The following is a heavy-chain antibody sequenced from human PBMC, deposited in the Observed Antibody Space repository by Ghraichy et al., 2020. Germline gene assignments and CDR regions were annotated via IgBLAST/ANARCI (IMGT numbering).Heavy chain of an antibody. V-gene: IGHV3-30*04. D-gene: IGHD1-14*01. CDR3: ARVPDQGGMDV. CDR1: GFTFSDYA. Sequence: GGPLRLSCAASGFTFSDYAFHWVRQAPGKGLKWVAVISYDGNKKYYADSVKGRFTISRDTSKSTFYLQMNSLRPEDTAVYYCARVPDQGGMDVWGQGTTVTVSS. J-gene: IGHJ6*02. CDR2: ISYDGNKK.